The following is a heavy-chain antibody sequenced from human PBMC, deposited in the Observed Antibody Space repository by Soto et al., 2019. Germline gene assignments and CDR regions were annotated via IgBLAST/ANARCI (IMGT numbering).Heavy chain of an antibody. J-gene: IGHJ3*02. Sequence: GGSLRLSCAASGFTFSSYDMHWVRQATGKGLEWVSAIGTAGDPYYPGSVKGRFTISRENAKSSLYLQMNSLRAGDTAVYYCARGAGITGTTDYAFDIWGQGTMVTVSS. V-gene: IGHV3-13*05. D-gene: IGHD1-20*01. CDR1: GFTFSSYD. CDR2: IGTAGDP. CDR3: ARGAGITGTTDYAFDI.